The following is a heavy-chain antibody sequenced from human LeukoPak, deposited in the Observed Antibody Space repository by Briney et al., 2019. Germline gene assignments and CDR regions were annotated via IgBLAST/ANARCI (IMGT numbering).Heavy chain of an antibody. Sequence: GGSLRLSCAASGFTFSSYWMSWVRQAPGKGLEWVANVKQDGSEKYYVDSVKGRFTISRDNAKNSLYLQMNSLRAEDTAVYYCARDAGGYGFYGDYWGQGTLVTTSS. D-gene: IGHD5-18*01. CDR1: GFTFSSYW. V-gene: IGHV3-7*01. J-gene: IGHJ4*02. CDR3: ARDAGGYGFYGDY. CDR2: VKQDGSEK.